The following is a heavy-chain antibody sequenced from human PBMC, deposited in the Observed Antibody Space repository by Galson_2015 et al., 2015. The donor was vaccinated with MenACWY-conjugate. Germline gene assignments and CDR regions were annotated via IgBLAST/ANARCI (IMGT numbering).Heavy chain of an antibody. Sequence: ALVKPTQTLTLTCTVSGISLSADSMGVSWIRQPPGKALEWLALLFSNDEPFYTKPLQRSVPIPTATANRPGRLTLTTVDPLDTGTYFYAQILGSTTWFPSFIRGMDVWGQGTTVTVSS. V-gene: IGHV2-26*01. CDR2: LFSNDEP. J-gene: IGHJ6*02. CDR3: AQILGSTTWFPSFIRGMDV. D-gene: IGHD6-13*01. CDR1: GISLSADSMG.